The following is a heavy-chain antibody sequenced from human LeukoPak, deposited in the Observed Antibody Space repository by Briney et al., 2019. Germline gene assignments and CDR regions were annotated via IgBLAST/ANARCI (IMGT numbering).Heavy chain of an antibody. D-gene: IGHD2-2*02. V-gene: IGHV4-34*01. CDR2: INHSGST. CDR1: GGSFSGYY. J-gene: IGHJ6*03. Sequence: SETLSLTCAVYGGSFSGYYWSWIRQPPGKGLEWIGEINHSGSTNYNPSLKSRVTISVDTSKNQFSLKLSSVTAADTAVYYCARLGGYCSSTSCYKVKGYYYYYMDVWGKGTTVTVSS. CDR3: ARLGGYCSSTSCYKVKGYYYYYMDV.